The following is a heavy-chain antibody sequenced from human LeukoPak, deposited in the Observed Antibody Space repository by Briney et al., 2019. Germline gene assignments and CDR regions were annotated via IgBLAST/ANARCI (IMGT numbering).Heavy chain of an antibody. J-gene: IGHJ5*02. CDR1: GYTFTSYY. D-gene: IGHD3-22*01. Sequence: ASVKVSCKASGYTFTSYYMHWVRQAPGQGLEWMGIINPSGGSTSYAQKFQGRVTITRDTSTSTVYVELSSLGSEDTAVYYCARGTAYYYDSSGNNWFDPWGQGTLVTVSS. V-gene: IGHV1-46*01. CDR2: INPSGGST. CDR3: ARGTAYYYDSSGNNWFDP.